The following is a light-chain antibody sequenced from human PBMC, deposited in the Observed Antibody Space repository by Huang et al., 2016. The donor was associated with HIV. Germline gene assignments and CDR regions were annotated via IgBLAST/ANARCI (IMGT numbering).Light chain of an antibody. CDR2: AAS. J-gene: IGKJ1*01. CDR1: QNINTN. CDR3: QQYNDWPRS. V-gene: IGKV3-15*01. Sequence: EIVMTQSPGTLSVAPGERAPLSCRDSQNINTNLAWFQQKPGQAPRLLSYAASTRTADFPARCSGSGSRTEFTLTISSLQSEDSAVYYCQQYNDWPRSFGQGTKVEIK.